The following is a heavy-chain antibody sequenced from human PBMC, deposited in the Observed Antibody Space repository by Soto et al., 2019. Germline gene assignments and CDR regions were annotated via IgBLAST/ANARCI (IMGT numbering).Heavy chain of an antibody. Sequence: QVQVQESGPGLVKPSQTLSLKCSVSGGSIGRRDYYWSWIRQHPETALEWIGAIYYKGNTDANPSLRGLPTTPLYTSMNEVSLKLSSVTAADTAVYYCARDKGGAAVTGSGMDVWGQGTTVTVS. D-gene: IGHD6-19*01. J-gene: IGHJ6*02. CDR1: GGSIGRRDYY. CDR2: IYYKGNT. CDR3: ARDKGGAAVTGSGMDV. V-gene: IGHV4-31*01.